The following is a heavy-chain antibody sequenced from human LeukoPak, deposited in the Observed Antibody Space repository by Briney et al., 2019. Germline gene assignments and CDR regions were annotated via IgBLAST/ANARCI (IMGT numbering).Heavy chain of an antibody. V-gene: IGHV4-59*01. Sequence: PSETLSLTCTVSGGSISPYFWSWIRQPPGKGLEWIGYISYTGNTNYNPSLKSRVTISVDTSKNQFSLQLTSVTAADTAVYYCARSLSGSYSAHDYWGQGTLVTVSS. CDR1: GGSISPYF. J-gene: IGHJ4*02. CDR2: ISYTGNT. CDR3: ARSLSGSYSAHDY. D-gene: IGHD1-26*01.